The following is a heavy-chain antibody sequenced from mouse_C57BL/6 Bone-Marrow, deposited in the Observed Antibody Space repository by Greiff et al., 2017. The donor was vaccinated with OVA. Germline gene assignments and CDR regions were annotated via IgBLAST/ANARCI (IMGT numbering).Heavy chain of an antibody. CDR1: GFTFSSYA. Sequence: EVQLQESGGGLVKPGGSLKLSCAASGFTFSSYAMSWVRQTPEKRLEWVATISDGGSYTYYPDNVKGRFTISRDNAKNNLYRQMSHLQSEDTAMYYCARDLDYYGSSYGYWGQGTTRTVSA. V-gene: IGHV5-4*01. J-gene: IGHJ2*01. CDR3: ARDLDYYGSSYGY. D-gene: IGHD1-1*01. CDR2: ISDGGSYT.